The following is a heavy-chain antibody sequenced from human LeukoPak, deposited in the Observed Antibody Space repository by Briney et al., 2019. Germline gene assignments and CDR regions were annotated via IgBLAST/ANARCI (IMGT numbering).Heavy chain of an antibody. D-gene: IGHD4-11*01. V-gene: IGHV4-4*07. CDR3: ARVQTLNYYYGMDV. J-gene: IGHJ6*02. CDR1: GGSISSYY. Sequence: SETLSLTCTVSGGSISSYYWSWIRQPAGKGLESIGRIYTSGSTNYNPSLKSRVTMSVDTSKNQFSLKLSSVTAADTAVYYCARVQTLNYYYGMDVWGQGTTVTVSS. CDR2: IYTSGST.